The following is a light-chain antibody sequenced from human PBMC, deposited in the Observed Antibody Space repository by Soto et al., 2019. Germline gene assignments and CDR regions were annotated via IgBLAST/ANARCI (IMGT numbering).Light chain of an antibody. CDR1: LTISNR. J-gene: IGKJ2*01. CDR3: QQYNAYPYP. CDR2: GAS. V-gene: IGKV1-5*01. Sequence: DIQMTQSPSTLSASVGDRVTITCRASLTISNRLAWYQQKPGKAPKLLIYGASTLESGAPSRFSGSGSWTDFTLTISSLQPDYFATYYCQQYNAYPYPFGQGTKLEIK.